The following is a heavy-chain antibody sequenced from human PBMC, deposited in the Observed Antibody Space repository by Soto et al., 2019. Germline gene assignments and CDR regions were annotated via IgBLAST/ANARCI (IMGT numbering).Heavy chain of an antibody. CDR3: VREIPNLYFEV. J-gene: IGHJ2*01. D-gene: IGHD2-2*01. CDR1: GFTFSDYY. CDR2: INNSSHHA. V-gene: IGHV3-11*05. Sequence: PGGSLRLSCATSGFTFSDYYMGWIRQVPGKGLEWVSYINNSSHHADYADSVKGRFAISRDNAKNSLYLQMNSLRAEDTAVYYCVREIPNLYFEVWGRGTLVTVSS.